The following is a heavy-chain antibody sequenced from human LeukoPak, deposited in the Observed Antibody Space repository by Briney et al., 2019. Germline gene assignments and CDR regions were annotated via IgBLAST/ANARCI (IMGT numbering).Heavy chain of an antibody. Sequence: ASVTVSCTASGGTFSSYAISWVRQAPGQGLEWMGGIIPIFGTANYAQKFQGRVTITADESTSTAYMELSSLRSEDTAVYYCARAPPLVRTYSFDYWGQGTLVTVSS. D-gene: IGHD2-15*01. V-gene: IGHV1-69*13. CDR1: GGTFSSYA. CDR2: IIPIFGTA. CDR3: ARAPPLVRTYSFDY. J-gene: IGHJ4*02.